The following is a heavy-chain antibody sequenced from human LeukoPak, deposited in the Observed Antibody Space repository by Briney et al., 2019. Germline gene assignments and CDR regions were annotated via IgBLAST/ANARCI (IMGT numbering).Heavy chain of an antibody. CDR2: ISGGGGGT. J-gene: IGHJ4*02. Sequence: GGSLRLSCAASGFTFSSYAMSWVRQAPGKGLEWVSAISGGGGGTYYADSVKGRFTISRDNSKNTLYLQMNSLRAEDTAVYYCAKGLSTLVRGVITLWGQGALVTVSS. CDR3: AKGLSTLVRGVITL. D-gene: IGHD3-10*01. CDR1: GFTFSSYA. V-gene: IGHV3-23*01.